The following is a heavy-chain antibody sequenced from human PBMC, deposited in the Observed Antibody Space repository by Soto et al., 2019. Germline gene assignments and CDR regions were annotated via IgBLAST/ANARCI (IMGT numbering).Heavy chain of an antibody. Sequence: QVQLQESGPGLVKPAETLSLTCTVSGDSNSSYYWGWIRQPPGKGLEWIGYMSYSGSTNYNPSLKXRVTIFAHTSKXXXSXXLNSVTAADTAVYYCARARNFLTGYYKGGFYYFDYWGQGTLVTVSS. D-gene: IGHD3-9*01. CDR1: GDSNSSYY. J-gene: IGHJ4*02. CDR3: ARARNFLTGYYKGGFYYFDY. CDR2: MSYSGST. V-gene: IGHV4-59*01.